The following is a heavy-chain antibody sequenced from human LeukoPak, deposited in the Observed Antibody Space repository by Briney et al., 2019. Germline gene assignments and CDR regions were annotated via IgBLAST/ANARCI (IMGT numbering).Heavy chain of an antibody. Sequence: GGSLRLSCAASGFTFSSYGMHGVRQAPGKGLEWVAVISYDGSNKYYADSVKGRFTISRDNSKNTLYLQMNSLRAEDTAVYYCAKAHGEYYFDYWGQGTLVTVSS. CDR2: ISYDGSNK. J-gene: IGHJ4*02. CDR1: GFTFSSYG. V-gene: IGHV3-30*18. CDR3: AKAHGEYYFDY.